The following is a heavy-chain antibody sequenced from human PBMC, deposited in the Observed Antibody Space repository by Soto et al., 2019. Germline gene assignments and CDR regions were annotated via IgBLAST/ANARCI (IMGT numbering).Heavy chain of an antibody. J-gene: IGHJ4*02. Sequence: PGGSLRLSCAASGFTVSSNYMSWVRQSPGKGLEWVSVIYSGGSTYYADSVKGRFTISRDNSKNTLYLQMNSLRAEDTAVYYCARGLGALQPGALGYFDYWGQGTLVTVSS. CDR1: GFTVSSNY. V-gene: IGHV3-53*01. CDR2: IYSGGST. D-gene: IGHD1-26*01. CDR3: ARGLGALQPGALGYFDY.